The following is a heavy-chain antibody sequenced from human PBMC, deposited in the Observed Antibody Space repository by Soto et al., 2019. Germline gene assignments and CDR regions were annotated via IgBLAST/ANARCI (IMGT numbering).Heavy chain of an antibody. D-gene: IGHD3-9*01. CDR2: FVPVFGSA. J-gene: IGHJ5*02. CDR3: VREDDTTGSYSWFDP. V-gene: IGHV1-69*01. Sequence: QVQLVQSGAEVKKPGSSVRVSCKASGAAFNTITINWVRQAPGQGLEWMGGFVPVFGSATYEQKFQGRVAISADASTSTFFMELSRLNSEDTALYYWVREDDTTGSYSWFDPWGQGTLVTVFS. CDR1: GAAFNTIT.